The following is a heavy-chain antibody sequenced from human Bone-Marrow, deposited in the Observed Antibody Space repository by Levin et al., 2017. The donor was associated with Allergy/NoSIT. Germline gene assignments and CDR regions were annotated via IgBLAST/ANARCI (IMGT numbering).Heavy chain of an antibody. D-gene: IGHD3-9*01. V-gene: IGHV3-21*01. Sequence: GESLKISCAASGFTFSGHSINWLRQAPGKGLEWVSSISAGSSYKYYADSVKGRFSISRDDAKNSLYLQMNSLRAEDTAVYYCATDGADIYFDHWGQGTLVTVSS. J-gene: IGHJ4*02. CDR3: ATDGADIYFDH. CDR1: GFTFSGHS. CDR2: ISAGSSYK.